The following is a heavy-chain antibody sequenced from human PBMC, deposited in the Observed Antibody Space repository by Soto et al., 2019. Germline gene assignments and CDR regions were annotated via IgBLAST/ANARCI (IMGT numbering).Heavy chain of an antibody. J-gene: IGHJ5*02. D-gene: IGHD4-4*01. CDR2: VYYSGST. V-gene: IGHV4-30-4*01. CDR1: GGSISSGDYY. Sequence: PSETLSLTCTVSGGSISSGDYYWSWIRQPPGKGLEWIEYVYYSGSTYYNPSLKSRVTISVDTSKNQFSLKLSSVTAADTAVYYCARVEPTVTFNWFDPWGQGTLVTVSS. CDR3: ARVEPTVTFNWFDP.